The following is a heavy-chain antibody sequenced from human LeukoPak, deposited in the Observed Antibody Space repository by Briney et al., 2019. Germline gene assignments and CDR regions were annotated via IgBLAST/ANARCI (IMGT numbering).Heavy chain of an antibody. J-gene: IGHJ5*02. V-gene: IGHV3-73*01. CDR3: TRPLYSSNCFDP. CDR1: GFTFSGSA. Sequence: GGSLKLSCAASGFTFSGSAIHWVRQASGKGLEWVGRIRSKSNNYATACSESVKGRFTISRDDSKNMAYLQLNSLKTEDTAVYYCTRPLYSSNCFDPWGQGTLVTVSS. CDR2: IRSKSNNYAT. D-gene: IGHD6-13*01.